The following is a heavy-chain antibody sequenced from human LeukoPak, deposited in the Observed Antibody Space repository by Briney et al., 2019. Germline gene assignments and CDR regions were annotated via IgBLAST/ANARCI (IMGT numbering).Heavy chain of an antibody. J-gene: IGHJ4*02. CDR2: INTNTGNP. Sequence: ASVKVSCKASGYTFTTYAMNWVRQAPGQGLEWMGWINTNTGNPTYAQGFTGRFVFSLDTSVTTTYLQITDLKPEDTAVYFCARALDSLGGLSLPDYWGQGTLVTVSS. CDR3: ARALDSLGGLSLPDY. D-gene: IGHD3-16*02. CDR1: GYTFTTYA. V-gene: IGHV7-4-1*02.